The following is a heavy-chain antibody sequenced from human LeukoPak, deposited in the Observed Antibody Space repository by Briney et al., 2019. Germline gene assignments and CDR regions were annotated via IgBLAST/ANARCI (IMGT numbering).Heavy chain of an antibody. V-gene: IGHV4-34*01. CDR3: ASKDSSGYYID. CDR1: GGSFSGYY. CDR2: INHSGST. Sequence: TPSETLSLTCAVYGGSFSGYYWSWIRQPPGKGLEWIGEINHSGSTNYNPSLKSRVTISVDTSKNQFSLKLSSVTAADTAVYYCASKDSSGYYIDWGQGTLVTVSS. D-gene: IGHD3-22*01. J-gene: IGHJ4*02.